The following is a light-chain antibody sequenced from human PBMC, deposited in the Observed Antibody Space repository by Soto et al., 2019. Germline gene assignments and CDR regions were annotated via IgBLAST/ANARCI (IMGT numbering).Light chain of an antibody. CDR3: SSYTSSSTLV. J-gene: IGLJ1*01. V-gene: IGLV2-14*01. Sequence: HSALTQPASVSGSPGQSITISCTGTSSDVGGYNYVSWYQQHPVKAPKLMIYDVSNRPSGVSNRFSGSKSVNTASLTISGLQAEDEADYYCSSYTSSSTLVFGTGTKLTVL. CDR1: SSDVGGYNY. CDR2: DVS.